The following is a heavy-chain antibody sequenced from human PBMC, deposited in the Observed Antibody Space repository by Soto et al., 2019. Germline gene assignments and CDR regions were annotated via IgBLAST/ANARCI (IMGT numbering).Heavy chain of an antibody. CDR2: ISTFNGNA. V-gene: IGHV1-18*04. J-gene: IGHJ4*02. CDR1: GYTFSSNG. Sequence: QVQLVQSGAEVKKPGASVKVSYKASGYTFSSNGVSWVRQAPGQGLEWMGWISTFNGNAHYAQKFQGRVTMTTDTSTNTAYMELTSLSSDDTAVYYCARLHGYSSGWYDYWGQGTLVTVSS. CDR3: ARLHGYSSGWYDY. D-gene: IGHD6-19*01.